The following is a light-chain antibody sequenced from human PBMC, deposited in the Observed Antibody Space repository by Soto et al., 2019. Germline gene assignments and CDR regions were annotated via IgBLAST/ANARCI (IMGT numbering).Light chain of an antibody. Sequence: IQLTQSPSSLSASVGDRVTIACRASQGIASYLAWYQQKPGKAPNLLISAASTLQSGVPSRFSGSGSGTDFTLTISSLQPEEFATYYCQQLNSYPLTFGGGTKVDI. CDR3: QQLNSYPLT. J-gene: IGKJ4*01. CDR1: QGIASY. V-gene: IGKV1-9*01. CDR2: AAS.